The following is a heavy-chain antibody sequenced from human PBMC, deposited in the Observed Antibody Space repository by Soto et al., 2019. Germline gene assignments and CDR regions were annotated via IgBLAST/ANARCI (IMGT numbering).Heavy chain of an antibody. CDR1: GGSISSSSYY. CDR2: IYYSGST. J-gene: IGHJ6*02. V-gene: IGHV4-39*01. CDR3: ARHADTDTYYYYYGTDV. Sequence: SETLSLTCTVSGGSISSSSYYWGWIRQPPGKGLEWIGSIYYSGSTYYNPSLKSRVTISVDTSKNQFSLKLSSVTAADTAVYYCARHADTDTYYYYYGTDVWGQGTTVTVSS. D-gene: IGHD2-2*02.